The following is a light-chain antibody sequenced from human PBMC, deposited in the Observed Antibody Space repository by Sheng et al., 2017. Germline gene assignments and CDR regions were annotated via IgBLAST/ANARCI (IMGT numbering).Light chain of an antibody. CDR2: EVS. CDR1: SSDVGGYNY. Sequence: QSALTQPPSASGSPGQSVTISCTGTSSDVGGYNYVSWYQQHPGKAPKLMIYEVSKRPSGVPDRFSGSKSGNTASLTVSGLQAEDEADYYCQSYDSSLSGSLYVFGTGTKVTVL. V-gene: IGLV2-8*01. J-gene: IGLJ1*01. CDR3: QSYDSSLSGSLYV.